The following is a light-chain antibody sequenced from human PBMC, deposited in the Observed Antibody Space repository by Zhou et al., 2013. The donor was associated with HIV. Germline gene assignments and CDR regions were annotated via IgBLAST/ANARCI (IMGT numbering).Light chain of an antibody. J-gene: IGKJ5*01. V-gene: IGKV3-20*01. CDR1: QSVDGNY. CDR2: GAS. Sequence: IVLTQSPGTLSLSPGERATLSCRASQSVDGNYLAWYQQRPGQAPRLLIYGASTRATGIPDRFSGSGSGTDFTLTISRLEPEDFAVYYCQEYGGSPITFGQGTRLEIK. CDR3: QEYGGSPIT.